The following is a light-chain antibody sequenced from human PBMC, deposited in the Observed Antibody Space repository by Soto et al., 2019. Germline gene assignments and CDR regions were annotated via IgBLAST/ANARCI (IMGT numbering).Light chain of an antibody. J-gene: IGKJ1*01. CDR1: QSISSW. CDR2: DAS. Sequence: ESENTQFRCTPSAAVGYRATITVRASQSISSWLAGYQQKPGKAPKLLIYDASSLESGVPSRFSVSRSGTEFPLTISSLQPDDFASYYFPQYDRYWTFGEGTKVDIK. V-gene: IGKV1-5*01. CDR3: PQYDRYWT.